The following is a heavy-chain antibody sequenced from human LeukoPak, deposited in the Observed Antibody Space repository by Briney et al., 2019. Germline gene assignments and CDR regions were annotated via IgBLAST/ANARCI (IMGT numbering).Heavy chain of an antibody. D-gene: IGHD3-22*01. CDR3: ARVGDSSGYYLLH. Sequence: ASVKVSCKASGYTFTSYYMHWVRQAPGQGLEWMGIINPSGGNTNYAQKFQGRVTMTRDMSTSTVYMELSSLRSEDTAVYYCARVGDSSGYYLLHWGQGTLVTVSS. J-gene: IGHJ4*02. V-gene: IGHV1-46*01. CDR2: INPSGGNT. CDR1: GYTFTSYY.